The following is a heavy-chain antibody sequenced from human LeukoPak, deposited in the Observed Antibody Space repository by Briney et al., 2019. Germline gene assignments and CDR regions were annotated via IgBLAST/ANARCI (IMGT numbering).Heavy chain of an antibody. CDR3: ARAHYDFWSAYERYYFDY. J-gene: IGHJ4*02. CDR1: GFTVSSNY. D-gene: IGHD3-3*01. Sequence: GGSLRLSCAASGFTVSSNYMTWVRQAPGKGLDWVAVIYSGGSTYYADSVKGRSTISRDKSKNTLYLQMNSLRAEDTAVYYCARAHYDFWSAYERYYFDYWGQGTLVTVSS. V-gene: IGHV3-66*01. CDR2: IYSGGST.